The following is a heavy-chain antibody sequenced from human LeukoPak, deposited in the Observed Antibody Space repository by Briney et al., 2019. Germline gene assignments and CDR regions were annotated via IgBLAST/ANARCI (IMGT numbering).Heavy chain of an antibody. D-gene: IGHD3-22*01. CDR3: ARVPYYYDSSGYYDAFDI. V-gene: IGHV4-61*02. CDR2: IYTSGST. Sequence: SETLSLTCTVSGGSISSGSYYWSWIRQPAGKGLEWIGRIYTSGSTTYNPSLKSRVTILVDTSKNQFSLKLSSVTAADTAVYYCARVPYYYDSSGYYDAFDIWGQGTMVTVSS. CDR1: GGSISSGSYY. J-gene: IGHJ3*02.